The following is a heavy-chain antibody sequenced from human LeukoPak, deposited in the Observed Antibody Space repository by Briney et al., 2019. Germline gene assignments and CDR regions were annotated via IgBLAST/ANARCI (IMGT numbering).Heavy chain of an antibody. D-gene: IGHD5-18*01. CDR1: GYTFTGYY. J-gene: IGHJ4*02. CDR3: ARGYSYGNVGY. CDR2: INPKYADT. V-gene: IGHV1-2*02. Sequence: ASVKVSCKASGYTFTGYYIHWVRQAPGQGLEWMGWINPKYADTNYAQKFQGRVTMTSDTSVSTAYMELTRLRSDDTALYYCARGYSYGNVGYWGQGTLDTVSS.